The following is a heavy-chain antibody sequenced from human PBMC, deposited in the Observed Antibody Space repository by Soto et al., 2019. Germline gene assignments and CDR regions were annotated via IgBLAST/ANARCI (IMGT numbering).Heavy chain of an antibody. Sequence: QVQLVESGGGVVQPGRSLRLSCAACGFTFSSYAMHWVRQAPGKGLEWVAVISYDGSNKYYADSVKGRFSISRDNSKNTLYVQMNSLRAEDTAVYYCARDLVMGSSSWLYYYYYGMDVWGQGTTVTVSS. V-gene: IGHV3-30-3*01. CDR2: ISYDGSNK. D-gene: IGHD6-13*01. CDR1: GFTFSSYA. CDR3: ARDLVMGSSSWLYYYYYGMDV. J-gene: IGHJ6*02.